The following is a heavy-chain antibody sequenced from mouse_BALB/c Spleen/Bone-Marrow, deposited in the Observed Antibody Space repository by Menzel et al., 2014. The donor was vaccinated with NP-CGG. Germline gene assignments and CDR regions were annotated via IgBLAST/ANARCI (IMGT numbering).Heavy chain of an antibody. CDR3: ARPQFISGRYYAMDY. CDR2: IYPGSGNT. V-gene: IGHV1-63*01. Sequence: VQLKQSGAELVRPGTSVKISCKASGYAFTNYWLDWVKQSPGHGLEWIGDIYPGSGNTYFNEKFKSKATLTADKSSSTAYMQLSSLTSEDSAVYFCARPQFISGRYYAMDYWGQGTSVTVSS. D-gene: IGHD1-2*01. J-gene: IGHJ4*01. CDR1: GYAFTNYW.